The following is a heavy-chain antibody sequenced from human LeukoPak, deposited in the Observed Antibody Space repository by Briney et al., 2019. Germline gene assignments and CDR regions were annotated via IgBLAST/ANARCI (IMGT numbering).Heavy chain of an antibody. CDR2: ISGSVGST. J-gene: IGHJ4*02. V-gene: IGHV3-23*01. CDR3: VKRTVNYPFDF. D-gene: IGHD1-7*01. CDR1: GFTLSSFA. Sequence: PGGSLRLSCAASGFTLSSFAMNWVRQAPGKGLEWVSAISGSVGSTFYADSVKGRFTISRDNSENTLYLQMNSLRAEDTAVYYCVKRTVNYPFDFWGQGTLLTVSS.